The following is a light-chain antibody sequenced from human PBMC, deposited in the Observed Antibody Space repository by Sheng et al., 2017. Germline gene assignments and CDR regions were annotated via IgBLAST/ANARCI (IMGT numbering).Light chain of an antibody. CDR1: SSDIGGYNY. CDR3: SSYTSTTTHFV. V-gene: IGLV2-14*03. Sequence: QSALTQPASVSGSPGESITISCTGTSSDIGGYNYVSWYQQHPGNTPKVMIYDVSNRPSSVSDRFSGSKSGNTASLTISGLQPEDEADYYCSSYTSTTTHFVFGMGPRSPS. CDR2: DVS. J-gene: IGLJ1*01.